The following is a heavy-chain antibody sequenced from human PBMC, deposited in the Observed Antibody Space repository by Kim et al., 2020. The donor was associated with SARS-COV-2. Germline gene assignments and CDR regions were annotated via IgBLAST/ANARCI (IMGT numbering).Heavy chain of an antibody. CDR3: ARERCSGGSCYSSLGWFDP. V-gene: IGHV4-4*02. D-gene: IGHD2-15*01. J-gene: IGHJ5*02. Sequence: SRVTISVDKSKNQFSLKLSSVTAADTAVYYCARERCSGGSCYSSLGWFDPWGQGTLVTVSS.